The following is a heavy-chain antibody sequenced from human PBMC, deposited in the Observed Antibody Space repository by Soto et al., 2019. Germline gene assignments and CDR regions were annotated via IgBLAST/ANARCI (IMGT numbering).Heavy chain of an antibody. D-gene: IGHD3-10*01. V-gene: IGHV4-59*08. Sequence: QVQLQESGPGLVKPSETLSLSCTVSGGSISSYYWSWFRQSPGKRMEWIGYVHHSWGSSYNPSLQSRVAISLDTSKSQFSLKVTSVTATDTAVDYCARQGFGPLPGLVDVWGQGTTVTVSS. J-gene: IGHJ6*02. CDR2: VHHSWGS. CDR3: ARQGFGPLPGLVDV. CDR1: GGSISSYY.